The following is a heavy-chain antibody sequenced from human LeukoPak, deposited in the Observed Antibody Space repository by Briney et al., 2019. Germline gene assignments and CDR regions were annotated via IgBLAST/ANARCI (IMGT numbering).Heavy chain of an antibody. J-gene: IGHJ4*02. D-gene: IGHD5-24*01. CDR3: AKDRIPDGKYSIDF. CDR1: GFTFSSYA. Sequence: GGFLRLSCAASGFTFSSYAMSWVRQAPGKGLEWVSIISGSGGSTYYADSVKGRFTISRDNSKNTLYLQMNSLRAEDTAVYYCAKDRIPDGKYSIDFWGQGTLVTVSS. V-gene: IGHV3-23*01. CDR2: ISGSGGST.